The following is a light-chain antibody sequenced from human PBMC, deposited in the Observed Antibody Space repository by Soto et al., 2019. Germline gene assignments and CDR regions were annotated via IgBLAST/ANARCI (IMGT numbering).Light chain of an antibody. J-gene: IGLJ3*02. V-gene: IGLV1-47*01. CDR1: SSNIGSNY. CDR3: AAWDENLRGVV. CDR2: RDN. Sequence: QSVLTQPPSASGTPGQRVTISCSGSSSNIGSNYVYWYQQLPRTAPKLLLYRDNQRPSGVPDRFSDSKSGTSASLAISGLRSDDEADYYCAAWDENLRGVVFGGGTKLTVL.